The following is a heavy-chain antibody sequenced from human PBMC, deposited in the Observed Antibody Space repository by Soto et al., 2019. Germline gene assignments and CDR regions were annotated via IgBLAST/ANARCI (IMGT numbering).Heavy chain of an antibody. CDR1: GFSLSTSGMC. CDR3: ARSWCSSWFNWFDP. CDR2: IDWDDDK. J-gene: IGHJ5*02. D-gene: IGHD6-13*01. V-gene: IGHV2-70*01. Sequence: GSGPTLVNPTQTLTLTCTFSGFSLSTSGMCVSWIRQPPGKALEWLALIDWDDDKYYSTSLKTRLTISKDTSKNQVVLTMTNMDPVDTATYYCARSWCSSWFNWFDPWGQGTLVTVSS.